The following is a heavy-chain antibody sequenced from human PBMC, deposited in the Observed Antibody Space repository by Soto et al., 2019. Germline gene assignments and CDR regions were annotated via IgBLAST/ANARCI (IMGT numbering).Heavy chain of an antibody. D-gene: IGHD6-6*01. CDR2: IYYSGST. J-gene: IGHJ4*02. Sequence: QVQLQESGPGLVKPSQTLSLTCTVSGGSISSGDYYWSWIRQPPGKGLEWIGYIYYSGSTYYNPSLKSRVTISVDTSKNQFSLKLSSVTAADTAVYYCAREATYSSSSGDGDFDYWGQGTLVTVSS. CDR1: GGSISSGDYY. CDR3: AREATYSSSSGDGDFDY. V-gene: IGHV4-30-4*01.